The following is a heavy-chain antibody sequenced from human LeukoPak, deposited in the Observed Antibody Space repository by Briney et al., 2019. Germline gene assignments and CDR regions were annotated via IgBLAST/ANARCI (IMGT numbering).Heavy chain of an antibody. V-gene: IGHV4-4*07. D-gene: IGHD6-19*01. CDR1: DDSITMYY. CDR2: IYTSGST. Sequence: PSETLSLTCTVSDDSITMYYWTWIRQPPGKGLEWIGRIYTSGSTNYNPSLKSRVTMSVDTSKSQFSPKLSSVTAADTAIYYCARDHLYSSGWFDYWGQGTLVTVSS. CDR3: ARDHLYSSGWFDY. J-gene: IGHJ4*02.